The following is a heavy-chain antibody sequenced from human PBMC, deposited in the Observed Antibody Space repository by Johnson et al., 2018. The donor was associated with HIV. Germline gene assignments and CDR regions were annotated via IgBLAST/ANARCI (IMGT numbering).Heavy chain of an antibody. Sequence: VRLVESGGGEVRPGGSLRLSCVASGFNFDDYGVSWVRQAPGKGLEWVSGINWNGASTDYADSVKGRFNISRDNAKNSLYLQMNSLTTEDTALYYCVRGWVGATLRAFDIWGQGTMVTVSS. CDR2: INWNGAST. CDR1: GFNFDDYG. CDR3: VRGWVGATLRAFDI. D-gene: IGHD1-26*01. J-gene: IGHJ3*02. V-gene: IGHV3-20*04.